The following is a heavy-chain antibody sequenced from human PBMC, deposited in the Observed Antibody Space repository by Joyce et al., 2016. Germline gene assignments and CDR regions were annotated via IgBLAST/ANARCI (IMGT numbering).Heavy chain of an antibody. J-gene: IGHJ4*02. Sequence: EVHLVASGGGLVQPGGSLRLSCAASGFTFSAYWLRWVRQAPGKGLEWVANIKQDGNEKYYVDSVKGRFTISRDNAKNSLYLQMNSLKAEDTAVYYCARARGGSGRTCHNFDYWGQGTLVTVS. CDR2: IKQDGNEK. CDR3: ARARGGSGRTCHNFDY. V-gene: IGHV3-7*03. D-gene: IGHD2-15*01. CDR1: GFTFSAYW.